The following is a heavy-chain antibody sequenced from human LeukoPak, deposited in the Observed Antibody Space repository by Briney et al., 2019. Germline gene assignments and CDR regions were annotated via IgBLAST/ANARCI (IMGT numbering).Heavy chain of an antibody. CDR2: IYSGGKT. CDR1: GFPVSSNS. CDR3: ARRAGEYSHPYDY. V-gene: IGHV3-53*01. Sequence: PGGSLRLSCTVSGFPVSSNSWSWVRQAPGKGLEWVSFIYSGGKTHSSDSVKGRSTISRDNSKNTLYLQMSSLRAEDTAIYYCARRAGEYSHPYDYWGQGTLVTVSS. J-gene: IGHJ4*02. D-gene: IGHD2-15*01.